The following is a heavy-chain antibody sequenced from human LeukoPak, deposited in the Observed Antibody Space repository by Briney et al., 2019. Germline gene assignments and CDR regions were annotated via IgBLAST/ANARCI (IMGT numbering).Heavy chain of an antibody. J-gene: IGHJ3*02. Sequence: SVKVSCKASGGTFSNYAISWVRQAPGQGLEWMGGIIPIFGTANYAQKFQGRVTITTDESTSTTYMELSSLRSEDTAVYYCARDRAATVTKSFAFDIWGQGTMVTVSS. CDR3: ARDRAATVTKSFAFDI. CDR1: GGTFSNYA. CDR2: IIPIFGTA. D-gene: IGHD4-17*01. V-gene: IGHV1-69*05.